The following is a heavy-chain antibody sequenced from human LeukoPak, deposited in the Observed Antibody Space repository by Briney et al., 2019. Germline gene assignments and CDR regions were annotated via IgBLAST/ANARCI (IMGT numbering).Heavy chain of an antibody. V-gene: IGHV4-34*01. Sequence: SETLSLTCAVYGGSFSGYYWSWIRQPPGKGLEWIGEINHSGSTNYNPSLKSRVTISVDTSKNQFSLKLSSVTAADTAVYYCARGRSYYDRSGYYTGAAFDIWGQGTMVTVSS. CDR1: GGSFSGYY. CDR3: ARGRSYYDRSGYYTGAAFDI. J-gene: IGHJ3*02. D-gene: IGHD3-22*01. CDR2: INHSGST.